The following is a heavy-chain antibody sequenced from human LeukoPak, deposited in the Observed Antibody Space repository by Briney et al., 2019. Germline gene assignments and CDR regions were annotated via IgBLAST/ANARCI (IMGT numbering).Heavy chain of an antibody. CDR2: ISGSGGST. Sequence: GGSLRLSCAASGFTFSSYAMSWVRQAPGKGLEWVSAISGSGGSTYYADSVKGRFTISRDNSKNTLYLQMNSLRAEDTAVYYCAKDQQVLQYFDWSMGDYFDYWGQGTLVTVSS. D-gene: IGHD3-9*01. J-gene: IGHJ4*02. V-gene: IGHV3-23*01. CDR1: GFTFSSYA. CDR3: AKDQQVLQYFDWSMGDYFDY.